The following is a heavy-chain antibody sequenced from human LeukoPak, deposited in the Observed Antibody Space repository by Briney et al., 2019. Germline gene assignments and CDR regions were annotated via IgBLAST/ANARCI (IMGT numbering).Heavy chain of an antibody. CDR3: AVVYCSGGSCYDEENNWFDP. J-gene: IGHJ5*02. V-gene: IGHV1-8*01. D-gene: IGHD2-15*01. CDR1: GYTFTSYD. Sequence: ASVKVSCKASGYTFTSYDINWVRQATGQGLEWMGWMNPNSGNTGYAQKFQGRVTITADKSTSTAYMELSSLRSEDTAVYYCAVVYCSGGSCYDEENNWFDPWGQGTLVTVSS. CDR2: MNPNSGNT.